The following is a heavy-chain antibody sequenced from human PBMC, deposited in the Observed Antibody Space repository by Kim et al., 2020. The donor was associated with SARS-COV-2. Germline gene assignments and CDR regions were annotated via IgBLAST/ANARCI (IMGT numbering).Heavy chain of an antibody. V-gene: IGHV4-31*03. CDR2: IYYSGST. D-gene: IGHD3-10*01. CDR3: ARVNTVRGLRYFDL. Sequence: SETLSLTCTVSGGSISSGGYYWSWIRQHPGKGLEWIGYIYYSGSTYYNPSLKSRVTISVDTSKNQFSLKLSSVTAADTAVYYCARVNTVRGLRYFDLWGRGTLVTVSS. CDR1: GGSISSGGYY. J-gene: IGHJ2*01.